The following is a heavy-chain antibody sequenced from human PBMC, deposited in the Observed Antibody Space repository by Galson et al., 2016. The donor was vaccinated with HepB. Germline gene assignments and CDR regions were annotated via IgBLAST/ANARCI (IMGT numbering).Heavy chain of an antibody. J-gene: IGHJ6*04. CDR1: GFTFTNYA. D-gene: IGHD2-2*01. Sequence: SLRLSCAASGFTFTNYAMSWLRQAPGKGLEWVASIGGTTGSTFYAASVKGRFTISRDNSKNILYLQMNSLRAEDTALYYCVQGSTAPAVWGKGTPVTVST. CDR3: VQGSTAPAV. CDR2: IGGTTGST. V-gene: IGHV3-23*01.